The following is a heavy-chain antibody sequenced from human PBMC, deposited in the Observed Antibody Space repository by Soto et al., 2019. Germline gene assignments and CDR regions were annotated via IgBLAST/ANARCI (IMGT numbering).Heavy chain of an antibody. V-gene: IGHV4-59*01. D-gene: IGHD5-18*01. CDR2: IYYSGST. CDR1: GGSISSYY. J-gene: IGHJ4*02. Sequence: QVQLQESGPGLVMPSETLSLTCTVSGGSISSYYWSWIRQPPGKGLEWSGYIYYSGSTNYNPSLKSRVTISVDTSKNQFSLKLSSVTAADTAVYYCARFPRGYSYGHFDYWGQGTLVTVSS. CDR3: ARFPRGYSYGHFDY.